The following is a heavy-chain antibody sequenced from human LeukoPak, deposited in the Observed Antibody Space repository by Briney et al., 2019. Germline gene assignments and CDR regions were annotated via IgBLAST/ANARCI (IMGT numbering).Heavy chain of an antibody. CDR2: ISTTSTYI. Sequence: PGGSLRLSCAASGFDFSTYAINWVREAPGKGLEWVSSISTTSTYIFYADSLKGRFTISRDNAKNSVYLQMNSLRPEDTAVYYCSRDRLVGLDSWGQGTLVTVSS. J-gene: IGHJ4*02. V-gene: IGHV3-21*01. D-gene: IGHD2-2*03. CDR1: GFDFSTYA. CDR3: SRDRLVGLDS.